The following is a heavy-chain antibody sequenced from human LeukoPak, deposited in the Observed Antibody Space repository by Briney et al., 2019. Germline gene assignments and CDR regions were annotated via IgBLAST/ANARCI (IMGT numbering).Heavy chain of an antibody. J-gene: IGHJ4*02. CDR1: GGTFSSYA. V-gene: IGHV1-69*13. CDR3: ARDKGRDGYTAFDY. D-gene: IGHD5-24*01. CDR2: IIPIFGTA. Sequence: ASVKVSCTASGGTFSSYAISWVRQAPGQGLEWMGGIIPIFGTANYAQKFQGRVTITADESTSTAYMELSSLRSEDTAVYYCARDKGRDGYTAFDYWGQGTLVTVSS.